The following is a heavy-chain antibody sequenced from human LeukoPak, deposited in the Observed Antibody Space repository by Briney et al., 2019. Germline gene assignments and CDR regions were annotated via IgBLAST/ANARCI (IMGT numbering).Heavy chain of an antibody. CDR3: ARAGRGPYNY. J-gene: IGHJ4*02. Sequence: SETLSLTCTVSGGSISSYYWSWIRQPPGKGLGWIGYIYYSGSTNYNPSLKSRVTISVDTSKNQFSLKLSSVTAADTAVYYCARAGRGPYNYWGQGTLVTVSS. D-gene: IGHD3-10*01. CDR1: GGSISSYY. V-gene: IGHV4-59*01. CDR2: IYYSGST.